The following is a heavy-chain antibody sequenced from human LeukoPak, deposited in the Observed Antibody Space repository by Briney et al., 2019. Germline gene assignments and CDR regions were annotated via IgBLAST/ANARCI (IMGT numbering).Heavy chain of an antibody. V-gene: IGHV4-59*08. D-gene: IGHD3-10*01. CDR2: IYHTGST. Sequence: PSETLSLTCTVSGDSLSSYYWSWIRQPPGKGLEWIGYIYHTGSTNYNPSLKSRVTISLDSSKNQFSLKVSSVTAADTAVYYCARRSSGFPFVYWGQGTLVTVSS. CDR3: ARRSSGFPFVY. CDR1: GDSLSSYY. J-gene: IGHJ4*02.